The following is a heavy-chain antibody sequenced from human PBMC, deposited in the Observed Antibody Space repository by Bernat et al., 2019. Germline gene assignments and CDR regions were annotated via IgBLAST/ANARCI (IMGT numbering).Heavy chain of an antibody. Sequence: EVQLVQSGAEVKKPGESLRISCKGSGYSFTSYWISWVRQMPGKGLEWMGRIDPSDSYTNYSPSFQGHVTISADKSIGTAYLQWSSLKASDTAMYYCARPRDSGYDWYYFDYWGQGTLVTVSS. CDR1: GYSFTSYW. V-gene: IGHV5-10-1*03. CDR2: IDPSDSYT. D-gene: IGHD5-12*01. J-gene: IGHJ4*02. CDR3: ARPRDSGYDWYYFDY.